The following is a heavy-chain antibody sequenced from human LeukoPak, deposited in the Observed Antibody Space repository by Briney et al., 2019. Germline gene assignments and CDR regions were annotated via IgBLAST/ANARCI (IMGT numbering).Heavy chain of an antibody. CDR3: ARSRGDGYNYGY. J-gene: IGHJ4*02. CDR1: GFTFDNYA. CDR2: ISWNSGSI. Sequence: PGRSLRLSCAASGFTFDNYAMHWVRQAPGKGLEWVSGISWNSGSIGYADSVKGRFTISRDNAKNTLYLQMNSLRAEDTAVYYCARSRGDGYNYGYWGQGTLVTVSS. D-gene: IGHD5-24*01. V-gene: IGHV3-9*01.